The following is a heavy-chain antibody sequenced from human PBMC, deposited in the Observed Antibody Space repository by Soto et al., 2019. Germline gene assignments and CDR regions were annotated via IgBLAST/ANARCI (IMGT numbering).Heavy chain of an antibody. CDR2: ISYDGSNK. J-gene: IGHJ4*02. CDR1: GFTFSSYA. V-gene: IGHV3-30-3*01. D-gene: IGHD2-8*02. Sequence: VGSLGISCAVSGFTFSSYAMHWVRQAPGKGLEWVAVISYDGSNKYYADSVKGRFTISRDNSKNTLYLQMNSLRSEDTAMFYCARGGSMLVMSDGFDFWGQGTLVTVSS. CDR3: ARGGSMLVMSDGFDF.